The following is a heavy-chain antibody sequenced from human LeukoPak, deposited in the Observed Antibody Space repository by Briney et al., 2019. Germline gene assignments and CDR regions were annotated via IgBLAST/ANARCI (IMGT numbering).Heavy chain of an antibody. J-gene: IGHJ5*01. V-gene: IGHV3-43*02. D-gene: IGHD6-19*01. CDR3: AKFGGSGWCRGPYLDS. Sequence: GGSLRLSCAASGFIFDNYVMHWVRQAPGKGLEWVSLISGDGGRTYYADSMKGRFTISRDNSENSLYLQMSSLRTEDTALYYCAKFGGSGWCRGPYLDSWGQGKLVTVSS. CDR1: GFIFDNYV. CDR2: ISGDGGRT.